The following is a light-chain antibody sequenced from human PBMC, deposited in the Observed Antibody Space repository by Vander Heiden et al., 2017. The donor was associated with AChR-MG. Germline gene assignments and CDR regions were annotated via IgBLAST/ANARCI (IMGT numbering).Light chain of an antibody. J-gene: IGLJ3*02. Sequence: SYELTQPPSVSVSPGQTASITCSGDKLGDKYACWYQQKPAQSPVRGIYQDSKRPSGIPERFSGSNSANKANLTISGTQAMDEAYDYCQAWESRMCVFGGGTKLTVL. CDR2: QDS. CDR3: QAWESRMCV. V-gene: IGLV3-1*01. CDR1: KLGDKY.